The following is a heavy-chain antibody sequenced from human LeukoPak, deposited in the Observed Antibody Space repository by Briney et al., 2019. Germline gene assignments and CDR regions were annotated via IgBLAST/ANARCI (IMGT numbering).Heavy chain of an antibody. V-gene: IGHV3-21*01. CDR2: MSSSGDSI. J-gene: IGHJ2*01. CDR1: GFTFSTYT. D-gene: IGHD5-12*01. CDR3: ASSGYDLDWYFDL. Sequence: GGSLRLSCAASGFTFSTYTINWVRQAPGKRLQWVSSMSSSGDSIHLAHSVKGRFSISRDSANNSLYLQMNSLGAEDTAVYYCASSGYDLDWYFDLWGRGTLVTVSS.